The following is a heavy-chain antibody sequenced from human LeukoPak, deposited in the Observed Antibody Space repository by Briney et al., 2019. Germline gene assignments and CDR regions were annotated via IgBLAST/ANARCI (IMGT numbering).Heavy chain of an antibody. V-gene: IGHV3-21*04. D-gene: IGHD3-22*01. Sequence: GGSLRLSCAASGFTFSSYSMNWVRQAPGKGLEWVSSISSSSSYIYYADSVKGRFTISRDNAKNSLYLQMNSLKTEDTAVYYCARGATRYYYDSSGYYYFDYWGQGTLVTVSS. CDR3: ARGATRYYYDSSGYYYFDY. J-gene: IGHJ4*02. CDR1: GFTFSSYS. CDR2: ISSSSSYI.